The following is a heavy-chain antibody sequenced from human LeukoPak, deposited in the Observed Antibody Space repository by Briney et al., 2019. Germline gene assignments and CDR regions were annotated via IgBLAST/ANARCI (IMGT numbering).Heavy chain of an antibody. J-gene: IGHJ5*02. CDR1: GYTFTSYD. V-gene: IGHV1-8*03. CDR2: MNPNSGNT. CDR3: ARRFKGIAARYNWFDP. Sequence: ASVKVSCKASGYTFTSYDINWVRQATGQGLEWMGWMNPNSGNTGYAQKFQGRVTITRNTSISTAYMELSSLRSEDTAVYYCARRFKGIAARYNWFDPWGQGTLVIVSS. D-gene: IGHD6-6*01.